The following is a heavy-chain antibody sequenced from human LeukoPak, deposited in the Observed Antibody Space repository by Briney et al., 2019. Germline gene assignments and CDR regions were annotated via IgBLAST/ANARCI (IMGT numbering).Heavy chain of an antibody. CDR2: INHSGST. V-gene: IGHV4-59*08. CDR3: ARRNSSAWRGDPFDY. J-gene: IGHJ4*02. Sequence: SETLSLTCTVSGGSIISYYWTWIRQPPGKGLEWIGYINHSGSTKYNPSLKSRVTISVDTSKNQFSLKLSSVTAADTALYYCARRNSSAWRGDPFDYWGQGTLVTVSS. D-gene: IGHD3-22*01. CDR1: GGSIISYY.